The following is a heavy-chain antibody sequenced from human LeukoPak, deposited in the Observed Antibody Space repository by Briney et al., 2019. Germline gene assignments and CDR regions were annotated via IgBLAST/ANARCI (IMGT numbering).Heavy chain of an antibody. CDR1: GFTFSSYS. CDR2: ISSSSSYI. CDR3: ARDDILTGYYKVY. D-gene: IGHD3-9*01. J-gene: IGHJ4*02. Sequence: GGSLRLSCAASGFTFSSYSMNWVRQAPGKGLEWVSSISSSSSYIYYADSVKGRFTISRDNSKNTLYLQMNSLRAEDTAVYYCARDDILTGYYKVYWGQGTLVTVSS. V-gene: IGHV3-21*01.